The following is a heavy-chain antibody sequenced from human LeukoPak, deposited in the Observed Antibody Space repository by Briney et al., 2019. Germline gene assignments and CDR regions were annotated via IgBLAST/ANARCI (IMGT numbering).Heavy chain of an antibody. CDR3: AKRDASGSYFLDY. V-gene: IGHV3-23*01. D-gene: IGHD3-10*01. CDR1: GFTFSSYG. J-gene: IGHJ4*02. CDR2: ISNRGGTI. Sequence: TGGSLRLSCAASGFTFSSYGMTWVRQAPGEGLEWVSSISNRGGTIYYADSVKGRFTISRDNSKNTLFLQMNSLRAEDTAVYYCAKRDASGSYFLDYWGQGTLVTVSS.